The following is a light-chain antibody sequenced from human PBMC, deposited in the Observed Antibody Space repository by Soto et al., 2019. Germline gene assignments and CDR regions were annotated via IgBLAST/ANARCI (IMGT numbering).Light chain of an antibody. Sequence: DVVMTQSPLSLPVTLGQPASISCRSSQGLVYSDGNTYLTWFHQRPGQPPRRLISEVSNRDSGVPDRFSGSGSGTDFTLEISRVEAEDVGLFYCMQGTHWPLTFGGGTRVEIK. V-gene: IGKV2-30*01. CDR1: QGLVYSDGNTY. J-gene: IGKJ4*01. CDR2: EVS. CDR3: MQGTHWPLT.